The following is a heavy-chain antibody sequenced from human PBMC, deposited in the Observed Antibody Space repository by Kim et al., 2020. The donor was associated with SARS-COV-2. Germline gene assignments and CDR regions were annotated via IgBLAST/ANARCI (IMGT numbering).Heavy chain of an antibody. Sequence: YEASVARRITITRDNSKNTLYLQMNSLRAEDTAVYYCARARGGNYFRPFDYWGQGTLVTVSS. V-gene: IGHV3-30*01. J-gene: IGHJ4*02. D-gene: IGHD4-4*01. CDR3: ARARGGNYFRPFDY.